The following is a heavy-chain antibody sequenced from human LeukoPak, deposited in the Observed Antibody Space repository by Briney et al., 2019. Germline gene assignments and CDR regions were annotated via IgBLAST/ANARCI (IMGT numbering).Heavy chain of an antibody. CDR1: GFTFADYA. V-gene: IGHV3-9*01. D-gene: IGHD3-3*01. CDR3: AKGKRFLGAFDI. CDR2: ISWNSDSI. J-gene: IGHJ3*02. Sequence: SLRLSCAASGFTFADYAMHWVRQAPGKGLEWVSGISWNSDSIGYADSVKGRFTISRDNSKNTLYLQMNSLRAEDTAVYYCAKGKRFLGAFDIWGQGTMVTVSS.